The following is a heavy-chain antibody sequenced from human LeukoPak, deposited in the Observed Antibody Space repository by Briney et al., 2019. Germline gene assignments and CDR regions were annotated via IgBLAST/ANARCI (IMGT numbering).Heavy chain of an antibody. J-gene: IGHJ4*02. CDR1: GFTFSTYW. D-gene: IGHD6-19*01. CDR2: INNDGSST. CDR3: ARIPYSSGAIDY. Sequence: GGSLRLSCAASGFTFSTYWMHWVRQAPGKGLAWVSRINNDGSSTNYADSVKGRFTISRDNAKNTLFLQMNSLRAEDTAVYYCARIPYSSGAIDYWGQGTLVTVSS. V-gene: IGHV3-74*01.